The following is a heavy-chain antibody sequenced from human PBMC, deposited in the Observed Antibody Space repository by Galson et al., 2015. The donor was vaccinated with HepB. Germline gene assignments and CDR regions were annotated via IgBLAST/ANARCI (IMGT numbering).Heavy chain of an antibody. D-gene: IGHD4/OR15-4a*01. CDR2: ISYDGSNK. Sequence: SLRLSCAASGFTFSFHAMHWVRQAPGKGLEWVAVISYDGSNKHYADSVKGRFTISRDNSKSTLSLQMNSLRPEDTAVYYCARNGEGATGFGMDVWGQGTTVTVSS. J-gene: IGHJ6*02. CDR1: GFTFSFHA. CDR3: ARNGEGATGFGMDV. V-gene: IGHV3-30*04.